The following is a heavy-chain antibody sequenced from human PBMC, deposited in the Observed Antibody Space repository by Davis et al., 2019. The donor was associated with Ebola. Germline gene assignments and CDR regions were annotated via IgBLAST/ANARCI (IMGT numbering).Heavy chain of an antibody. J-gene: IGHJ4*02. CDR3: ARRNYYDTSGHFDY. D-gene: IGHD3-22*01. CDR1: GGSIISSSFY. V-gene: IGHV4-39*01. Sequence: MPSESLSLTCTVSGGSIISSSFYWGWIRQPPRKGLEWIGSIHYSGSTYYNPSLKSRITMSVDTSKSQFSLKLSSVTAADTAVYFCARRNYYDTSGHFDYWGQGTLVTVSS. CDR2: IHYSGST.